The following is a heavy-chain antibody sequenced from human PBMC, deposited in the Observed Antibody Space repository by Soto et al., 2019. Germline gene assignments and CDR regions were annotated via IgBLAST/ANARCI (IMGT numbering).Heavy chain of an antibody. V-gene: IGHV4-31*03. CDR3: ASLHHNYDILTGYQGYYFDY. CDR2: IYYSGST. Sequence: SETLSLTCTVSGGSISSGGYYWSWIRQHPGKGLEWIGYIYYSGSTYYNPSLKSRVTISVDTSKNQFSLKLSSVTAADTAVYYCASLHHNYDILTGYQGYYFDYWGQGTLVTVS. D-gene: IGHD3-9*01. CDR1: GGSISSGGYY. J-gene: IGHJ4*02.